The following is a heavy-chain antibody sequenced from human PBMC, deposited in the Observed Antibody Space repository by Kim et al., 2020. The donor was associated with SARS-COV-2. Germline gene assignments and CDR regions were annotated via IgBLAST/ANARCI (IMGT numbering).Heavy chain of an antibody. J-gene: IGHJ4*02. D-gene: IGHD6-19*01. Sequence: YNPSLKSRVTISVDTSKNQFSLKLSSVTAADTAVYYCARDSIAVAGNVDYWGQGTLVTVSS. V-gene: IGHV4-30-2*04. CDR3: ARDSIAVAGNVDY.